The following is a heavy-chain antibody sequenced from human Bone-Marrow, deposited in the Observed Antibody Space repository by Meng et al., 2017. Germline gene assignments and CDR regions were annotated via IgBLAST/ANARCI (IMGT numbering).Heavy chain of an antibody. V-gene: IGHV1-8*01. D-gene: IGHD6-13*01. CDR1: GYTFTSYD. Sequence: QVQLVQSGGEVKKPGASVKVSCKASGYTFTSYDINWVRQATGQGLEWMGWMNPNSGNTGYAQKFQDRVTMTRNTSISTAYMELSSLRSEDTAVYYCARAPYSSKDWFDPWGQGTLVTVSS. CDR3: ARAPYSSKDWFDP. J-gene: IGHJ5*02. CDR2: MNPNSGNT.